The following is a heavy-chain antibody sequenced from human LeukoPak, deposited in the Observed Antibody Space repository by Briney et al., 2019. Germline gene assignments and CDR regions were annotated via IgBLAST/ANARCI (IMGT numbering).Heavy chain of an antibody. CDR1: PFTVSNNH. D-gene: IGHD6-19*01. CDR2: IYNGDNT. Sequence: GGSLRLSCVASPFTVSNNHMNWVRQAPGKGLEWVSVIYNGDNTYYADSVQGRFTISKDNSKNTLYLQMNSLRPEDTAVYFCARASRWLAFDNWGQGTLVTVSS. V-gene: IGHV3-66*01. CDR3: ARASRWLAFDN. J-gene: IGHJ4*02.